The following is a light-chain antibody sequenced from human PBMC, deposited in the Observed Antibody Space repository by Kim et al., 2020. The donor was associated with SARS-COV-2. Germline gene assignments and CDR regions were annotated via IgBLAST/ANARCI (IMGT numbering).Light chain of an antibody. CDR2: AAS. V-gene: IGKV3-20*01. CDR3: QQYGSSPYT. CDR1: VSVNVTW. J-gene: IGKJ2*01. Sequence: QGDTPTPSARASVSVNVTWYPRYHGQAARAPRLRASAASSRATAIPGSCSGGGYGTDFTLTISRLEPEDFAGYYCQQYGSSPYTFGQGTKLEIK.